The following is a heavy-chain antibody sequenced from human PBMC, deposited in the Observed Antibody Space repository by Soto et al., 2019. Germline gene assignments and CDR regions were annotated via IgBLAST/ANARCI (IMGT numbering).Heavy chain of an antibody. J-gene: IGHJ4*02. CDR1: GGSFSGYY. CDR2: INHSGST. D-gene: IGHD1-7*01. CDR3: ARELLGY. V-gene: IGHV4-34*01. Sequence: ASETLSLTCAVYGGSFSGYYWSWIRQPPGKGLEWIGEINHSGSTNYNPSLKSRVTISVDTSKNQFSLKLSSVTAADTAVYYCARELLGYWGQGTLVTVSS.